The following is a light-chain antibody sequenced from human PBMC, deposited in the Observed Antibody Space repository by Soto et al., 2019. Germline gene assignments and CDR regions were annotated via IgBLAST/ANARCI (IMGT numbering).Light chain of an antibody. Sequence: DTQITQSPSTLSASVGARVTITCRAIQSISSWLAWYQQQPGKAPKLLIYDASSLESGVPSRFSGSGSGTEFTLTISSLQPDDFATYCCQQYNSYWTFGQGTKVDIK. CDR3: QQYNSYWT. V-gene: IGKV1-5*01. CDR2: DAS. CDR1: QSISSW. J-gene: IGKJ1*01.